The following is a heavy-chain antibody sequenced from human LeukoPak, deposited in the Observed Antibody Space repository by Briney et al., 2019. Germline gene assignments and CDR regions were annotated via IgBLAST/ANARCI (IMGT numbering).Heavy chain of an antibody. CDR2: INQGESDK. D-gene: IGHD1-14*01. Sequence: GGSLRLSCAASGFTFSGHWMSWVRQAPGKGLEWVANINQGESDKYYVDSVKGRFTISRDNANNLLYLQMNSLRGGDTAVYYCTRDRSRAEDDWGQGTLVTVSS. V-gene: IGHV3-7*01. CDR3: TRDRSRAEDD. J-gene: IGHJ4*02. CDR1: GFTFSGHW.